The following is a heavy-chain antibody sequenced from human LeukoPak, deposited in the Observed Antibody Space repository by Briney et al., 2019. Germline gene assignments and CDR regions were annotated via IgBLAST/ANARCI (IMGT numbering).Heavy chain of an antibody. CDR1: GGSFSGYY. V-gene: IGHV4-34*01. CDR3: AKSSPCIFTGYYYYYGMDV. Sequence: SETLSLTCAVYGGSFSGYYWSWIRQPPGKGLEWIGEINHSGSTNYNPSLKSRVTISVDTSKNQFSLKLSSVTAADTAVYYCAKSSPCIFTGYYYYYGMDVWGQGTTVTVSS. J-gene: IGHJ6*02. CDR2: INHSGST. D-gene: IGHD3-9*01.